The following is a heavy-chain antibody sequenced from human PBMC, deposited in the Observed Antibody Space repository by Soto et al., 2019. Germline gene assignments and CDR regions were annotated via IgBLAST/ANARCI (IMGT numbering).Heavy chain of an antibody. V-gene: IGHV3-23*01. CDR3: ARETGDGEFDY. CDR1: GFTFISYV. Sequence: PGGSLRLSCAASGFTFISYVINWVRQAPEKGLEWVSAINGGGTAYYTNSVKGRFTISRDNSKNTVYLEMNSLTAEDTAIYYCARETGDGEFDYWGQGTLVTVSS. D-gene: IGHD7-27*01. CDR2: INGGGTA. J-gene: IGHJ4*02.